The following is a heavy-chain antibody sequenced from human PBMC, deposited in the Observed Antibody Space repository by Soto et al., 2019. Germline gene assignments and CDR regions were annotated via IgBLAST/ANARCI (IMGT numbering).Heavy chain of an antibody. J-gene: IGHJ4*02. CDR2: IIPIFGTP. CDR3: APPIHDDNGVYYLPFDS. D-gene: IGHD3-22*01. CDR1: GGTFSSYA. Sequence: HVQLVQSGAEVKKPGSSVKVSCKASGGTFSSYAISWVRQAPGQGLEWMGGIIPIFGTPKYAQKFQGRVTISAEESTTTAYLELNRLRSEDTAVYYCAPPIHDDNGVYYLPFDSWGQGPRVTVSS. V-gene: IGHV1-69*01.